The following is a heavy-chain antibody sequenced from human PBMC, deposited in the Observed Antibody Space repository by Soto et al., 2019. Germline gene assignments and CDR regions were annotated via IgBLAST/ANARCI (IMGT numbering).Heavy chain of an antibody. V-gene: IGHV3-23*01. J-gene: IGHJ4*02. CDR2: ISGSGGST. CDR1: GFTFSSYA. CDR3: AKEGGYCSSTSCYGRVYY. Sequence: EVQLLESGGGLVQPGGSLRLSCAASGFTFSSYAMNWVRQAPGKGLEWVSAISGSGGSTYYADSVKGRFTISRDNSKNTLYLQMNSLSAEDTAVYYCAKEGGYCSSTSCYGRVYYWGQGTLVTVSS. D-gene: IGHD2-2*03.